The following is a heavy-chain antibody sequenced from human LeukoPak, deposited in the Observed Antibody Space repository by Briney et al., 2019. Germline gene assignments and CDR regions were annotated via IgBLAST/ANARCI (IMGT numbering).Heavy chain of an antibody. Sequence: GASVTVSCKASVYTFSGNYIHWLRQAPGQGLEWMGWIDANNGDTKSAQKFQGRVTMSRDTSISTAYMDLSSLSPDDAAVYYCARDPSSVTLYFFDYWGQGTLVTVPS. V-gene: IGHV1-2*02. CDR2: IDANNGDT. CDR1: VYTFSGNY. J-gene: IGHJ4*02. D-gene: IGHD4-11*01. CDR3: ARDPSSVTLYFFDY.